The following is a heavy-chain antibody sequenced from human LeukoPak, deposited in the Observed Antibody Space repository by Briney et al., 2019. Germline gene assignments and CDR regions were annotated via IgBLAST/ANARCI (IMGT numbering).Heavy chain of an antibody. D-gene: IGHD3-16*01. CDR3: ARGTVQMGMGERFFDF. J-gene: IGHJ4*02. Sequence: SETLSLTCSVSGGSINTYYWTWIRLSPGKGLDWIGYIYYSGTTNYNPSLKSRVSMSVDTSRNQFSLRLSSVAAADTAIYYCARGTVQMGMGERFFDFWGQGTLVTVSS. V-gene: IGHV4-59*01. CDR1: GGSINTYY. CDR2: IYYSGTT.